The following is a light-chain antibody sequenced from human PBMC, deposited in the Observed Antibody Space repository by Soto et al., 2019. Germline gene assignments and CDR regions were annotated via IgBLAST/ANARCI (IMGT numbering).Light chain of an antibody. V-gene: IGKV3-15*01. CDR1: QSVSIK. J-gene: IGKJ5*01. Sequence: ILVTHSPGTLSISPVEMATLSFSASQSVSIKLAWYQQKLGQAPRLLIYDTSTRATGIPARFSGSGSGTEFTLTISSLQSEDFAVYYCQQYNHWPPITFGQGTRLEIK. CDR3: QQYNHWPPIT. CDR2: DTS.